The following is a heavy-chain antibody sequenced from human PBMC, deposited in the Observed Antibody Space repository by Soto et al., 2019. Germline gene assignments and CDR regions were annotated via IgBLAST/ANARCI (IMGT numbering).Heavy chain of an antibody. CDR1: GFTFSNYV. V-gene: IGHV3-23*01. CDR2: ISYSADKT. D-gene: IGHD1-7*01. J-gene: IGHJ3*02. CDR3: ARRARTATTTWGAFDT. Sequence: EVQLLESGGGLVQPGGSLRLACAASGFTFSNYVMNWVRQAPGKGLEWVSTISYSADKTFYADSVKGRFTISRDNFRDTLFLQMNCLRAVDAAVYYCARRARTATTTWGAFDTWGQGTMVTVSS.